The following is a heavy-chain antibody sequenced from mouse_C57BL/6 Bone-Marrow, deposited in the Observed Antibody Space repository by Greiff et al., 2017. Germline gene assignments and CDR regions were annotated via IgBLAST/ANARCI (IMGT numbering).Heavy chain of an antibody. V-gene: IGHV5-12*01. CDR2: ISNGGGST. J-gene: IGHJ4*01. D-gene: IGHD2-3*01. CDR1: GFTFSDYY. CDR3: ARDGAFYDGYYVAMDY. Sequence: EVQVVESGGGLVQPGGSLKLSCAASGFTFSDYYMYWVRQTPEKRLEWVAYISNGGGSTYYPDTVKGRFTIARDNSKNTLYLQMCRLKSEDTAMYYCARDGAFYDGYYVAMDYWGQGTSVTVSS.